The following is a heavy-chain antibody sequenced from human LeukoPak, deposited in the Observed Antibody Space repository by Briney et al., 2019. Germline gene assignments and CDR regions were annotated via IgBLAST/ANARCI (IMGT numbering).Heavy chain of an antibody. D-gene: IGHD5-12*01. CDR3: ARAGSHRNSGYDY. CDR1: GFTFSSYF. Sequence: GGSLRLSCAASGFTFSSYFMNWVRQAPGKGLEWVSYISYSTSTMYYADSVKGRFTISRDNAKNSLYLQMNSLRAEDTAVYYCARAGSHRNSGYDYWGQGTLVTVSS. V-gene: IGHV3-48*04. J-gene: IGHJ4*02. CDR2: ISYSTSTM.